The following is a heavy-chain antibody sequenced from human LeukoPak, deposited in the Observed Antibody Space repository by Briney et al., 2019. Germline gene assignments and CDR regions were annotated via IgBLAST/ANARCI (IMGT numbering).Heavy chain of an antibody. D-gene: IGHD2-15*01. V-gene: IGHV3-23*01. CDR3: AKDHRVYCSGGSCYSGDY. Sequence: GGSLRLSCAASGFTFSSYAMSWVRQAPGKGLEWVSAISGSGGSTYYADSVKGRFTISRDNSKNTLYLQMNSLRAEDTAVYYCAKDHRVYCSGGSCYSGDYWGQGTLVTVSS. CDR2: ISGSGGST. CDR1: GFTFSSYA. J-gene: IGHJ4*02.